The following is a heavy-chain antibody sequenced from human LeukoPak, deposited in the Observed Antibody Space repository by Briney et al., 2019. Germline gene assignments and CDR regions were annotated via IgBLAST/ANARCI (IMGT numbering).Heavy chain of an antibody. Sequence: GGSLRLSCAASGFTFSNYWLTWVRQAPGQGLEWVANIKQDGSEKHYVDSVKGRFTISRDNSKNTLYLQMNSLRAEDTAVYYCARETYYYDSSGYYYDYWGQGTLVTVSS. CDR1: GFTFSNYW. V-gene: IGHV3-7*03. J-gene: IGHJ4*02. D-gene: IGHD3-22*01. CDR3: ARETYYYDSSGYYYDY. CDR2: IKQDGSEK.